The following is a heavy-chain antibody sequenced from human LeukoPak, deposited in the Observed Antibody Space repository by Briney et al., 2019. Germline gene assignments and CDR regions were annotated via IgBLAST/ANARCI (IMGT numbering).Heavy chain of an antibody. V-gene: IGHV4-59*11. CDR2: IYYSGST. D-gene: IGHD2-2*01. CDR1: GGSISSHY. J-gene: IGHJ5*02. Sequence: SETLSLTCTVSGGSISSHYWSWIRQPPGKGLEWIGYIYYSGSTDYNPSLKSRVTISVDTSKNQFSLKLSSVTAADTAVYYCARSRLWYQLPSDNWFDPWGQGTLVTVSS. CDR3: ARSRLWYQLPSDNWFDP.